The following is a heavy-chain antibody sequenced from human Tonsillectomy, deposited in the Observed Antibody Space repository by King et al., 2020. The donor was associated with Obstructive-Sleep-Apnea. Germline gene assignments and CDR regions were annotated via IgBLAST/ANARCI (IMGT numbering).Heavy chain of an antibody. CDR1: GYTLTGYY. CDR3: AAAKPVTAVVTHWFDP. Sequence: QLVQSGAAVKEPGASVGVSCKASGYTLTGYYIHWVRQTPGQGLEWMGWIDPNSGGTTFAQKFQGRVTMTRATSISTAYLELSRLRSDDTARYYWAAAKPVTAVVTHWFDPWGQGTLGTVSP. CDR2: IDPNSGGT. J-gene: IGHJ5*02. V-gene: IGHV1-2*02. D-gene: IGHD4-23*01.